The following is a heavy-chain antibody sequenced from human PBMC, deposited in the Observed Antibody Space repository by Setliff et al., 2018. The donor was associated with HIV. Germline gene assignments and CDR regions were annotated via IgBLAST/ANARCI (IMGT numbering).Heavy chain of an antibody. Sequence: PGGSLRLSCAASGFIFSKYSLSWVRQTPGKGLEWVSSLSGSSSYWKYADSVKGQFTISRDNAKNSLYLQMSSLRAEDTAVYYCAREIRAGNYPPYNYYFYMDVWGKGTTVTVSS. CDR2: LSGSSSYW. J-gene: IGHJ6*03. V-gene: IGHV3-21*01. CDR3: AREIRAGNYPPYNYYFYMDV. D-gene: IGHD4-4*01. CDR1: GFIFSKYS.